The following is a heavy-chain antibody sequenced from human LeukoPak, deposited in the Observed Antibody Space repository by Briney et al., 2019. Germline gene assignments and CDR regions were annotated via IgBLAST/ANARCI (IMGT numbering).Heavy chain of an antibody. CDR2: ISPDGGST. CDR1: GFTFSRYP. Sequence: PGGSLRLSCAASGFTFSRYPMHWVRQALGKGLEYVSAISPDGGSTFYANSMKGRFTISRDNSKNTLYLQVGSLRGEDMAVYYCARAEQFVPGYFYYMDVWGKGTTVTVSS. V-gene: IGHV3-64*01. D-gene: IGHD6-6*01. J-gene: IGHJ6*03. CDR3: ARAEQFVPGYFYYMDV.